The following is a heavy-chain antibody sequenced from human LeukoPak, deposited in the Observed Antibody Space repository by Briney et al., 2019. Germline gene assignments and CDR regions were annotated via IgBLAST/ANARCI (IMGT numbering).Heavy chain of an antibody. V-gene: IGHV4-4*07. D-gene: IGHD5-18*01. CDR2: IHTSGST. CDR1: GGSISTFY. J-gene: IGHJ4*02. Sequence: SETLSLTCTVSGGSISTFYWSWIRQPAGKGLEWIGRIHTSGSTNYSPSLKSRVTMSVDTSKNQFSLKLTSVTAADTAVYYCARDLSGVTGYTYGRGIDYWGQGTLVTVSS. CDR3: ARDLSGVTGYTYGRGIDY.